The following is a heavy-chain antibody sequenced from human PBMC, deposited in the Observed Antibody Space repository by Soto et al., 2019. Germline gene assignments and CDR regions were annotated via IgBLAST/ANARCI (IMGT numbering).Heavy chain of an antibody. J-gene: IGHJ4*02. Sequence: SVKVSCKASGFTFPSSAVQWVRQARGQGLEWIGWIVVCDGNTNYAQKFEDRVTMTTATSTNTVFLELRSLKSDDTAIYYCARDRLRGYDSSGFYSWGQGTMVPVSS. V-gene: IGHV1-58*01. D-gene: IGHD3-22*01. CDR2: IVVCDGNT. CDR3: ARDRLRGYDSSGFYS. CDR1: GFTFPSSA.